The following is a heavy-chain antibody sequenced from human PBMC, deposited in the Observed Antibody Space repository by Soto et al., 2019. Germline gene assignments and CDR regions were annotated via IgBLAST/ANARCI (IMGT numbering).Heavy chain of an antibody. V-gene: IGHV4-31*03. Sequence: QVQLQESGPGLVKPSQTLSLTCTVSGGSISSGGYYWSWIRQHQGKGLEWIGYIYYSGSTYYNPYLKSGVTISVDTSKNQFSLKLSYVTAADTAVYYCAWGGIEAAVLYWGQGTLLTVCS. CDR2: IYYSGST. J-gene: IGHJ4*02. D-gene: IGHD6-13*01. CDR1: GGSISSGGYY. CDR3: AWGGIEAAVLY.